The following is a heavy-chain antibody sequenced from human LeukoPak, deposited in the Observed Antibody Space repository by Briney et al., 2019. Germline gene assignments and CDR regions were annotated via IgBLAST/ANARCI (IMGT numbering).Heavy chain of an antibody. J-gene: IGHJ4*02. CDR1: GFTFRSYA. Sequence: GGSLRLSCAASGFTFRSYAMNWVRQARGKGLEWVSGISGRGESTYYVGSVKGRFTISRDNSKNTLFLQMNSLRAEDTAIYYCAKVSGYNYGDFDSWGQGTLVTVSS. V-gene: IGHV3-23*01. CDR3: AKVSGYNYGDFDS. D-gene: IGHD5-18*01. CDR2: ISGRGEST.